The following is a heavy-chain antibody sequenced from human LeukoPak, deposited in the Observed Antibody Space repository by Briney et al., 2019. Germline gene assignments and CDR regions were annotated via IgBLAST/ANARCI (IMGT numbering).Heavy chain of an antibody. D-gene: IGHD6-13*01. V-gene: IGHV4-61*02. J-gene: IGHJ3*01. Sequence: PSETRSLTCTVSGGSISSGSYYWSWIRQPAGNGLEWIGRIYTSGSTNYNPSLKSRVTISVDTSKNQFSLKLSSVTAADTAVYYCARGRILYSASSWSDGFDVWGQGTMVTVSS. CDR1: GGSISSGSYY. CDR3: ARGRILYSASSWSDGFDV. CDR2: IYTSGST.